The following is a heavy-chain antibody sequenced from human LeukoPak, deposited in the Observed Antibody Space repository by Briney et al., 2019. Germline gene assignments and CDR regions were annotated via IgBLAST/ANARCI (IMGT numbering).Heavy chain of an antibody. V-gene: IGHV4-59*08. Sequence: PSETLSLTCTVSGGSMSSYYWSWIRQSPWKGMEWIGYVSHTESTNYDSSLKSRVTISIDTSKNQFSLKLRSVTAADTAVYYCAATTPPTNRGGWPYFDYWGRGTLATVSA. CDR1: GGSMSSYY. CDR2: VSHTEST. CDR3: AATTPPTNRGGWPYFDY. J-gene: IGHJ4*02. D-gene: IGHD6-19*01.